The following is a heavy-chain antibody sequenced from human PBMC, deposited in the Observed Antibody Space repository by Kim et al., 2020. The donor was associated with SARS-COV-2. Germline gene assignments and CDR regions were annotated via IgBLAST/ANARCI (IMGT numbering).Heavy chain of an antibody. CDR2: ISAYNGNT. V-gene: IGHV1-18*01. J-gene: IGHJ4*02. D-gene: IGHD6-19*01. Sequence: ASVKVSCKASGYTFTSYGISWVRQAPGQGLEWMGWISAYNGNTNYAQKLQGRVTMTTDTSTSTAYMELRSLRPDDTAVYYCARALAVAGTIPPDYWGQGTLVTVSS. CDR3: ARALAVAGTIPPDY. CDR1: GYTFTSYG.